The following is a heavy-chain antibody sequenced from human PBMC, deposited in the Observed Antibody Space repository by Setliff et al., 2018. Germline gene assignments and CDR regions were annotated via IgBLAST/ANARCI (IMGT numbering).Heavy chain of an antibody. D-gene: IGHD2-2*01. V-gene: IGHV4-59*01. CDR1: GGSFSTYY. CDR3: ARIITGTADIRDY. CDR2: ISPAGTT. Sequence: PSETLSLTCAVYGGSFSTYYWIWIRQPPGKGLEWIGLISPAGTTNYNPSLKGRVSISTDTSKNQFSLKLNSVTAADTAVYYCARIITGTADIRDYWGQGTLVTVSS. J-gene: IGHJ4*02.